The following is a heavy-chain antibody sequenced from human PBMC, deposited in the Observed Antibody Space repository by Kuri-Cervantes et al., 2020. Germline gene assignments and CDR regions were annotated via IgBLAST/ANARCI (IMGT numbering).Heavy chain of an antibody. D-gene: IGHD3-10*01. CDR2: ISWNSGSI. J-gene: IGHJ4*02. CDR1: GFTFDDYA. V-gene: IGHV3-9*01. Sequence: GGSLRLSCAASGFTFDDYAMHWVRQAPGKGLEWVSGISWNSGSIGYADSVKGRFTISRDNAKNSLYLQMNSLRAEDTAVYYCAREVFTMVRGVTEWGQGTLVTVSS. CDR3: AREVFTMVRGVTE.